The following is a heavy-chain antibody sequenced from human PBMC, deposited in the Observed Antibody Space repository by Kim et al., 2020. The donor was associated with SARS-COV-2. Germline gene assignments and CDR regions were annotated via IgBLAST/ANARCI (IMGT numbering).Heavy chain of an antibody. J-gene: IGHJ4*02. D-gene: IGHD2-15*01. CDR3: ARDYPYCTGGSCPGY. V-gene: IGHV1-3*01. Sequence: SQKFQGRVTISRDTSASTAYMELSSLRSEDTGVYYCARDYPYCTGGSCPGYWGQGTLVTVSS.